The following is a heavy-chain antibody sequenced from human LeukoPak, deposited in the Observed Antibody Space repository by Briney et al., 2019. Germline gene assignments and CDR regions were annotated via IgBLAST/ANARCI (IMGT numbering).Heavy chain of an antibody. CDR3: AREVRGYSYGANDY. V-gene: IGHV4-61*02. CDR1: GGSISSGSYY. D-gene: IGHD5-18*01. J-gene: IGHJ4*02. Sequence: PSETLSLTCTVSGGSISSGSYYWSWIRQPAGKGLEWIGRIYTSGSTNYNPSLKSRVTISVDTSKNQFSLKLSSVTAADTAVYYCAREVRGYSYGANDYWGQGTLVTVSS. CDR2: IYTSGST.